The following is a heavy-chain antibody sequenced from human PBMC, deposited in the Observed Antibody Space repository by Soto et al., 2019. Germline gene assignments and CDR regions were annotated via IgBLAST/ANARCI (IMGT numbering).Heavy chain of an antibody. CDR3: AREYYGDYVSGFDP. CDR2: IKQDGSEK. Sequence: GGSLRLSCAASGFTFSSYWMSWVRQAPGKGLEWVANIKQDGSEKYYVDSAKGRFTISRDNAKNSLYLQMNSLRAEDTAVYYCAREYYGDYVSGFDPWGQGTLVTVSS. D-gene: IGHD4-17*01. J-gene: IGHJ5*02. CDR1: GFTFSSYW. V-gene: IGHV3-7*03.